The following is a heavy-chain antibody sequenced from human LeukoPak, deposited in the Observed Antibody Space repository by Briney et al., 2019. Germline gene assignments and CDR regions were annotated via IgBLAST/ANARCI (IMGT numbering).Heavy chain of an antibody. J-gene: IGHJ4*02. CDR2: ISGSGGST. Sequence: GGSLRLSCAASGFTFSNYGMSWVRQAPGKGLEWVSAISGSGGSTYYADSVKGRFTISRDNSKNTLYLQMNSLRAEDTAVYYCAKVHNYYDSSGYYYVEDYWGQGTLVTVSS. V-gene: IGHV3-23*01. CDR3: AKVHNYYDSSGYYYVEDY. D-gene: IGHD3-22*01. CDR1: GFTFSNYG.